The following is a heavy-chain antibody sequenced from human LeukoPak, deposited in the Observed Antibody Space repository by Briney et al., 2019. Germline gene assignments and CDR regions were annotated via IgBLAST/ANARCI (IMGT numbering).Heavy chain of an antibody. V-gene: IGHV4-59*01. CDR1: GGSISSYY. J-gene: IGHJ4*02. Sequence: SETLSLTCTVSGGSISSYYWSWIRQPPGKGLEWIGYIYYSGSTNYNPSLKSRVTISVDTSKNQFSLKLSSVTAACTAVYYCARGDTAMPIGDYWGQGTLVTVSS. CDR2: IYYSGST. D-gene: IGHD5-18*01. CDR3: ARGDTAMPIGDY.